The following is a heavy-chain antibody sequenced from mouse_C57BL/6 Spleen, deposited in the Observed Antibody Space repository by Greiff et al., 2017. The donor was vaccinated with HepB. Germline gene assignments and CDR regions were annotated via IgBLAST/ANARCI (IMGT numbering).Heavy chain of an antibody. J-gene: IGHJ1*03. CDR2: IHPNSGST. Sequence: VQLQQPGAELVKPGASVKLSCKASGYTFTSYLMHWVKQRPGQGLEWIGMIHPNSGSTNYNEKFKSKATLTVDKSSSTAYMQLSSLTSEDSAVYYCARGGYYYGSSPYWYFDVWGTGTTVTVSS. CDR3: ARGGYYYGSSPYWYFDV. D-gene: IGHD1-1*01. V-gene: IGHV1-64*01. CDR1: GYTFTSYL.